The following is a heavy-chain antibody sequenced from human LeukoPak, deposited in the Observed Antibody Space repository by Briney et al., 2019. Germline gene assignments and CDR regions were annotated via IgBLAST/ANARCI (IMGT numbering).Heavy chain of an antibody. CDR2: ISYDGSYK. V-gene: IGHV3-30*18. Sequence: GSLRLSCAASEFTFSTYGVHWVRQAPGKGLEWVAVISYDGSYKFYADSVKGRFTISRDNSKSTLYLQMNSLRAEDTAVYYCAKDRYSGLNTIDYWGQGTLVTVSS. D-gene: IGHD6-13*01. CDR1: EFTFSTYG. J-gene: IGHJ4*02. CDR3: AKDRYSGLNTIDY.